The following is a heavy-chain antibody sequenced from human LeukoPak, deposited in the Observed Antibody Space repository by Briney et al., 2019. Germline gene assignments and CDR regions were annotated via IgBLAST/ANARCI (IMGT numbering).Heavy chain of an antibody. CDR3: AKDAYCSSTSCYAR. J-gene: IGHJ4*02. D-gene: IGHD2-2*01. CDR2: ISYDGRDK. CDR1: GFTFSSSG. V-gene: IGHV3-30*18. Sequence: GGSLRLSCTASGFTFSSSGMHWVRQAPGKGLEWVATISYDGRDKYYADSVKGRFTISRDNPKNTLYLQMNSLRAEDTAVYYCAKDAYCSSTSCYARWGQGTLVTVSS.